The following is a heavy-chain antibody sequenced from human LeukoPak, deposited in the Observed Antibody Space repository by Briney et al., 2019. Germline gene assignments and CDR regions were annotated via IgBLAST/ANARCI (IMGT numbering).Heavy chain of an antibody. Sequence: GGSLRLSCAASGFTFSSYSMNWVRQAPGKGLEWVSSISSSSSYIYYADSVKGRFTISRDNAKNSLYLQMNSLRAEDTAVYYCARVKLRYSSSPTSFDYWGQGTLVTVSS. D-gene: IGHD6-6*01. CDR1: GFTFSSYS. CDR2: ISSSSSYI. CDR3: ARVKLRYSSSPTSFDY. J-gene: IGHJ4*02. V-gene: IGHV3-21*01.